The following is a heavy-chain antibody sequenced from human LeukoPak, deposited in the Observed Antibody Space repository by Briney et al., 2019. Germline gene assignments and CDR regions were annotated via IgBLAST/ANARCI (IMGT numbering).Heavy chain of an antibody. CDR3: ARQDIVVVPAAIGFDY. J-gene: IGHJ4*02. D-gene: IGHD2-2*01. CDR2: IYYSGST. Sequence: PSETLSLTCTVSGGSISSSSYYWGWIRQPPGKGLEWIGSIYYSGSTYYNPSLKSRVTISVDTSKNQFSLKPSSVPAAETAVYYCARQDIVVVPAAIGFDYWGQGTLVTVSS. V-gene: IGHV4-39*01. CDR1: GGSISSSSYY.